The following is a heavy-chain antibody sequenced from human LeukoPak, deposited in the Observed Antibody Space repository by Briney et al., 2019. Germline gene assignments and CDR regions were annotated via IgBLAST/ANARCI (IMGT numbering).Heavy chain of an antibody. V-gene: IGHV3-7*01. J-gene: IGHJ3*01. CDR1: GFTFSIYW. Sequence: GESLRLSCAASGFTFSIYWMTWVRQAPGKGLEWVANIAQDGSEKFYVDSVKGRFTISKDNAVNSLYLQMNSLRAEDTAVYYYARDLSPTQGSVWFDAFDVWGQGTTVTVSS. CDR2: IAQDGSEK. D-gene: IGHD3-16*01. CDR3: ARDLSPTQGSVWFDAFDV.